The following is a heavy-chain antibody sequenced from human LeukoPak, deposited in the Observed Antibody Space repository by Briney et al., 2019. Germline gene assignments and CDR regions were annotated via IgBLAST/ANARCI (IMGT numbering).Heavy chain of an antibody. J-gene: IGHJ4*01. CDR3: TRGRGSGSKELDY. V-gene: IGHV4-34*01. CDR1: GGSFSGYY. D-gene: IGHD3-10*01. CDR2: INHSGST. Sequence: SETLSLTCAVYGGSFSGYYWSWIRPPPGKGLEWIGEINHSGSTNYNPSLKSRVTISVDTSKNQFSLKLSSVTAADTAVYYCTRGRGSGSKELDYWGQGTPVTVSS.